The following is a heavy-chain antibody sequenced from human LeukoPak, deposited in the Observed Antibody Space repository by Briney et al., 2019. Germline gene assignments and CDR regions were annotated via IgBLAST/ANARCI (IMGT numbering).Heavy chain of an antibody. V-gene: IGHV1-46*01. Sequence: ASVKVSCKVSGYTLTELSMHWVRQAPGQGLEWMGIINPSGGSTSYAQKFQGRVTMTRDTSTSTVYMELSSLRSEDTAVYYCARPGYSSGWYAERYYFDYWGQGTLVTVSS. J-gene: IGHJ4*02. CDR3: ARPGYSSGWYAERYYFDY. CDR2: INPSGGST. CDR1: GYTLTELS. D-gene: IGHD6-19*01.